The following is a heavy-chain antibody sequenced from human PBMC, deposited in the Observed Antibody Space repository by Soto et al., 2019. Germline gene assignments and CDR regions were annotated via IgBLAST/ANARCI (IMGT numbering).Heavy chain of an antibody. Sequence: GGSLRLSCAVSGVTLSNVWMNWVRQAPGKGPEWVGRIKSKTDGGTVEYAAPVKDRFTISREDSENTLYLQMNSLKTEDTAVYYCSHGYYQYFESWGQGTLVTVSS. V-gene: IGHV3-15*07. J-gene: IGHJ4*02. D-gene: IGHD5-18*01. CDR2: IKSKTDGGTV. CDR1: GVTLSNVW. CDR3: SHGYYQYFES.